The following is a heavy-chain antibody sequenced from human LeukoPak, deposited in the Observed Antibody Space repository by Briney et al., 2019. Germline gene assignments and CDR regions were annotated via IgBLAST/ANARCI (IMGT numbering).Heavy chain of an antibody. J-gene: IGHJ4*02. D-gene: IGHD6-19*01. V-gene: IGHV3-33*01. Sequence: GRSLRLSCAASGFTFSSYGMHWVRQAPGKGLEWVAVIWYDGSNKYYADSVKGRFTISRDNSKNTLYLQMNSLRAEDTAVYYCARDPFGYSSGWADYWGQGILVTVSS. CDR2: IWYDGSNK. CDR3: ARDPFGYSSGWADY. CDR1: GFTFSSYG.